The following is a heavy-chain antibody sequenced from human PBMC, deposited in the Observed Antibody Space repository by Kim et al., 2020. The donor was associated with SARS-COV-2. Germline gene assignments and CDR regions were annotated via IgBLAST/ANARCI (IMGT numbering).Heavy chain of an antibody. CDR2: INHSGST. CDR3: ARGGY. J-gene: IGHJ4*02. Sequence: INHSGSTTYNPSLKSRVTISVDTSKNQFSLKLSSVTAADTAVYYCARGGYWGQGTLVTVSS. V-gene: IGHV4-34*01.